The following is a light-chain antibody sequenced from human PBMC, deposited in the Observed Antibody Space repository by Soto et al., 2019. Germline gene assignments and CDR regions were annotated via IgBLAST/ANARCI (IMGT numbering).Light chain of an antibody. CDR1: GSDVGSYKY. V-gene: IGLV2-14*01. CDR2: EVS. J-gene: IGLJ1*01. Sequence: QSALTQPASMSGSPGQSITISCTGTGSDVGSYKYVSWYQQHPGKAPKLIIFEVSNRPSGVSDRFSGSKSGNRASLTISGLQAEDEADYYCSSYTSISSLGVFGTGTKVTVL. CDR3: SSYTSISSLGV.